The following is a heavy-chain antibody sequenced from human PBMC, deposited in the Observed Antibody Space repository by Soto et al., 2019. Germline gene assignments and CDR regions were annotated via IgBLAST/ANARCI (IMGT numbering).Heavy chain of an antibody. CDR3: ARVGYYDSSLAHFFDY. CDR1: GYTFTSYG. D-gene: IGHD3-22*01. J-gene: IGHJ4*02. CDR2: ISAYNGNT. Sequence: ASVKVSCKASGYTFTSYGISWVRQAPGQGLEWMGWISAYNGNTNYAQKLQGRVTMTTDTSTSTAYMELRSLRSDDTAVYYCARVGYYDSSLAHFFDYWGKGTLVTVSS. V-gene: IGHV1-18*04.